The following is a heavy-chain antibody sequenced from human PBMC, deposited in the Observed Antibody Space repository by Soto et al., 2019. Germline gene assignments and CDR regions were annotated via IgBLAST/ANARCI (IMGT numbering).Heavy chain of an antibody. Sequence: RYWRVWVHQMPGKGLEWMGIIFPGDSETTYSPSFQGQVTISADKSISTAYLQWSSLKASDIVMYYCARPGADGNFDYWGQGTLV. D-gene: IGHD7-27*01. CDR2: IFPGDSET. CDR1: RYW. J-gene: IGHJ4*02. CDR3: ARPGADGNFDY. V-gene: IGHV5-51*07.